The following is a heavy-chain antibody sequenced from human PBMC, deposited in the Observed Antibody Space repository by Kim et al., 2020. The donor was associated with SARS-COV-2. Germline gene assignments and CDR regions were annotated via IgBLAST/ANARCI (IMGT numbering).Heavy chain of an antibody. CDR1: GFTFSDYA. J-gene: IGHJ4*01. CDR2: ISKSGRDK. V-gene: IGHV3-23*01. D-gene: IGHD6-19*01. Sequence: GGSLILSCVASGFTFSDYAMAWVRQAPGKGLEYISAISKSGRDKYYADSVKGRFTISRDNSANTVYVQMSRVGADDTAVYYCAKKGSGSSAWYFFDSWG. CDR3: AKKGSGSSAWYFFDS.